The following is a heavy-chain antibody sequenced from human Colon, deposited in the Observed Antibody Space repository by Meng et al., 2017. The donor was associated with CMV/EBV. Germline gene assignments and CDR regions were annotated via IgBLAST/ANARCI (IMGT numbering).Heavy chain of an antibody. J-gene: IGHJ6*02. D-gene: IGHD3-9*01. CDR3: ARDPTQMKVRYFDWLLYRYYGMDV. CDR2: ISYDGSNK. Sequence: GESLKISCAASGFTFSSYAMHWVRQAPGQGLEWVAVISYDGSNKYYADSVKGRFTISRDNSKNTLYLQMNSLRAEDTAVYYCARDPTQMKVRYFDWLLYRYYGMDVWGQGTTVTVSS. V-gene: IGHV3-30-3*01. CDR1: GFTFSSYA.